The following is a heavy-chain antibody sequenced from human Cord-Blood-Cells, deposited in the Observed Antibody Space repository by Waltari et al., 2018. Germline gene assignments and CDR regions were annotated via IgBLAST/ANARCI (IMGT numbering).Heavy chain of an antibody. D-gene: IGHD2-2*01. CDR1: GYTFTGYY. CDR2: INPNSGGT. CDR3: ARSNCSSTSCYYFDY. Sequence: KKPGASVKVSCKASGYTFTGYYMHWVRQAPGQGLEWMGRINPNSGGTNYAQKFQGRVTMTRDTSISTAYMELSRLRSDDTVVYYCARSNCSSTSCYYFDYWGQGTLVTVSS. J-gene: IGHJ4*02. V-gene: IGHV1-2*05.